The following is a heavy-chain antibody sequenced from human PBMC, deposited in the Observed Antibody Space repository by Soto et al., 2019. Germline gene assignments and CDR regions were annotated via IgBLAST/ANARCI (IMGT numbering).Heavy chain of an antibody. CDR2: IYYSGST. CDR3: ARQAVADPGAIDY. CDR1: GGSTSSSSYY. J-gene: IGHJ4*02. V-gene: IGHV4-39*01. Sequence: SETLSLTCTVSGGSTSSSSYYWGWIRQPPGKGLEWIGSIYYSGSTYYNPSLKSRVTISVDTSKNQFSLKLSSVTAADTAVYYCARQAVADPGAIDYWGQGTLVTVSS. D-gene: IGHD6-19*01.